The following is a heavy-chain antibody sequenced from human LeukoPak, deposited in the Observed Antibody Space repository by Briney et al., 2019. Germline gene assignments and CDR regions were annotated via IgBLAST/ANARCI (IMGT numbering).Heavy chain of an antibody. Sequence: GGSLRLSCAASGFTFSSYWMSWVRQAPGKGLEWVANIKQDGSEKCYVDSVKGRFTISRDNAKNSLYLQMNSLRAEDTAVYYCARDINAGTDYGDYKSPYYYYFYYMGVWGKGTTVTVSS. V-gene: IGHV3-7*01. CDR1: GFTFSSYW. CDR3: ARDINAGTDYGDYKSPYYYYFYYMGV. CDR2: IKQDGSEK. D-gene: IGHD4-17*01. J-gene: IGHJ6*03.